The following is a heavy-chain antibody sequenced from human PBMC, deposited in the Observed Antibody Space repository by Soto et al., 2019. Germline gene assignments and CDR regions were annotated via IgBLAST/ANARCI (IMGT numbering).Heavy chain of an antibody. CDR1: GYTFTRSC. V-gene: IGHV1-18*04. CDR2: ISAYNGNT. J-gene: IGHJ4*02. Sequence: ASVKVSCKASGYTFTRSCISWVREAPGQGLEWMGWISAYNGNTNYAQKLQGRVTMTTDTSTSTAYMELRSLRSDDTAVYYCARVPLAVAGLDYWGQGTLVTVSS. D-gene: IGHD6-19*01. CDR3: ARVPLAVAGLDY.